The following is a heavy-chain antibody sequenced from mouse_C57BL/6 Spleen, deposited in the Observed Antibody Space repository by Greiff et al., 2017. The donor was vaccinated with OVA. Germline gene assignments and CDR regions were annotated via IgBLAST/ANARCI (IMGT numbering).Heavy chain of an antibody. CDR3: AKISLYSSGYVRFAY. CDR2: LDPSDSYT. CDR1: GYTFTSYW. Sequence: QVQLQQPGAELVKPGASVKLSCKASGYTFTSYWMQWVKQRPGQGLEWIGELDPSDSYTNYNQKFKGKATLTVDTSSSTAYMQLSSLTSEDSAVYYCAKISLYSSGYVRFAYWGQGTLVTVSA. V-gene: IGHV1-50*01. D-gene: IGHD3-2*02. J-gene: IGHJ3*01.